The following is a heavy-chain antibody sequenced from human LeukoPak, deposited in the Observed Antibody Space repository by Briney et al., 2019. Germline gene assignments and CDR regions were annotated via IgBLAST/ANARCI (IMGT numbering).Heavy chain of an antibody. J-gene: IGHJ4*02. D-gene: IGHD6-19*01. CDR2: IYSGGST. Sequence: GGSLRLSCAASGFTVSTNYMSWVRQAPGKGLEWVSVIYSGGSTYYADSVKGRFTISRDNSKNTLYLQMNSLRAEDTAVYYCALGKRYSSGWYYFDYWGQGTLVTVSS. CDR3: ALGKRYSSGWYYFDY. CDR1: GFTVSTNY. V-gene: IGHV3-53*01.